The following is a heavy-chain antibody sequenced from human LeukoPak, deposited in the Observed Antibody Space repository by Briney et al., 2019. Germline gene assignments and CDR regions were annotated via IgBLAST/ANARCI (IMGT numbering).Heavy chain of an antibody. J-gene: IGHJ4*02. CDR2: IIPILGIA. V-gene: IGHV1-69*04. CDR1: GGTFSSYA. Sequence: SVKVSCKASGGTFSSYAISWVRQAPGQGLEWMGRIIPILGIANYAQKFQGRVTITADKSTSTAYMELSSLRSEDTAVYYCARGPIAVAGTVGFDYWGQGTLVTVSS. CDR3: ARGPIAVAGTVGFDY. D-gene: IGHD6-19*01.